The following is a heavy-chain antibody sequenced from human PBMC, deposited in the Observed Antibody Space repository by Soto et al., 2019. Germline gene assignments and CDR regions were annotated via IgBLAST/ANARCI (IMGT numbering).Heavy chain of an antibody. CDR2: INHSGST. V-gene: IGHV4-34*01. D-gene: IGHD2-21*02. CDR3: ARGDGLDAFDI. Sequence: SETLSLTCGVYGGSVSTYYWSWIRQPPGRGLEWIGEINHSGSTNYNPSLKSRVTISVDTSKNQFSLKLSSVTAADTAVYYCARGDGLDAFDIWGQGTVVTVSS. J-gene: IGHJ3*02. CDR1: GGSVSTYY.